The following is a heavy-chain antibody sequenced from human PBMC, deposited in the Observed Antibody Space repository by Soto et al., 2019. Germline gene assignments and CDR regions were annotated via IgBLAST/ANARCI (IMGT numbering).Heavy chain of an antibody. V-gene: IGHV4-59*01. CDR3: ARLTTVTRVPDFLGRDYYYGMDV. CDR1: GGSLSSYY. J-gene: IGHJ6*02. CDR2: ILYSGST. Sequence: LGTPSLTCSVSGGSLSSYYWGWVREPPGKGLEWVVYILYSGSTNYNTSLQSRLTISVDKSKNPFSLTLSSVTAAETAVYYCARLTTVTRVPDFLGRDYYYGMDVWGQGNTVTVYS. D-gene: IGHD4-17*01.